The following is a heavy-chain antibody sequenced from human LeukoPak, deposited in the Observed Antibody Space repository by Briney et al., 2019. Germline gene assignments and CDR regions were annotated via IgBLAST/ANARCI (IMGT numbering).Heavy chain of an antibody. CDR1: GFTVSSNY. D-gene: IGHD5/OR15-5a*01. CDR2: IYSGGST. J-gene: IGHJ4*02. CDR3: ARALDRGYYFDY. V-gene: IGHV3-53*01. Sequence: GGSLRLSCAVSGFTVSSNYMSWVRQAPGKGLEWVSFIYSGGSTYYADSVKGRFTISRDNSKNTLYLQMNSLRPEDTAVYYCARALDRGYYFDYWGQGTLVTVSS.